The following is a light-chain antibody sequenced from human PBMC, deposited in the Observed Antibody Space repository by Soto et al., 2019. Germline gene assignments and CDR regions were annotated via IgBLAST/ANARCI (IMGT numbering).Light chain of an antibody. V-gene: IGKV3-15*01. CDR1: QSVNSS. Sequence: EIVMTQSPSTLSVSPGERATLSCRTSQSVNSSLAWYQQKPGQAPRLLIYGASTRADGVPDRFSGSGSGTEFTLTISSLQSEDFAAYYCQQYDNWPPITFGGGTKVEI. CDR3: QQYDNWPPIT. J-gene: IGKJ4*01. CDR2: GAS.